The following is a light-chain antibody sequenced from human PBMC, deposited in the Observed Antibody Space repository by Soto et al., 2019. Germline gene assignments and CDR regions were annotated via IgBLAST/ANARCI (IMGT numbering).Light chain of an antibody. V-gene: IGLV1-40*01. CDR3: QSYDSSLSGHVV. Sequence: QSVLTQPPSVSGAPGQRVTISCTGSSANIGAGYDVHWYQQLPGTAPKLLIHGNSNRPSGVPDRFSGSKCGTSASLAITGLHAEDEADYYSQSYDSSLSGHVVFGGGTQVTVL. CDR1: SANIGAGYD. J-gene: IGLJ2*01. CDR2: GNS.